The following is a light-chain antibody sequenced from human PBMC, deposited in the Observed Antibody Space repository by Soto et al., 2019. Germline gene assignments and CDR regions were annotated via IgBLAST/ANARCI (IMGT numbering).Light chain of an antibody. CDR2: EGS. Sequence: QSVLTQPASVSGSPGQSITISCTGTSSDLGSYNLVSWYQHHPGKAPKLMIYEGSNRPSGVSNRFSGSNSGNTASLTISGLQAEDEADYHCSSYAGGVVFGGGTKVTVL. CDR1: SSDLGSYNL. V-gene: IGLV2-23*01. J-gene: IGLJ2*01. CDR3: SSYAGGVV.